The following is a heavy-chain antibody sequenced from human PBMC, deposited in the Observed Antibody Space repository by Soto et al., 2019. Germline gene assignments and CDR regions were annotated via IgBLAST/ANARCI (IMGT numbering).Heavy chain of an antibody. V-gene: IGHV3-23*01. Sequence: VGSLRLSGAGSGFTFSNYAMSWVRQAPGKGLEWVSGIGASGASTYYADSVKGRFIISRDNSKNTLHLQMNSLRAEDTAVYYCALRKTGSYFDYWGQGTLVTVSS. D-gene: IGHD1-26*01. CDR1: GFTFSNYA. CDR2: IGASGAST. CDR3: ALRKTGSYFDY. J-gene: IGHJ4*02.